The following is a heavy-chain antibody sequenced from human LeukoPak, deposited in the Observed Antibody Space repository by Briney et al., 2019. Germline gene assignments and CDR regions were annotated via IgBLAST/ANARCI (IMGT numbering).Heavy chain of an antibody. CDR3: ARDPRVTSAYYFYYYMDV. J-gene: IGHJ6*03. D-gene: IGHD2-21*02. CDR1: GFNFSSYG. V-gene: IGHV3-33*01. Sequence: GGSLRLSCAASGFNFSSYGMHWVRQAPGKGLELVAVIWYDGSIKYYADSVKGRFTISRDHSKNPLYLQMHRLRAEDTAVYFCARDPRVTSAYYFYYYMDVWGKGTTVTVSS. CDR2: IWYDGSIK.